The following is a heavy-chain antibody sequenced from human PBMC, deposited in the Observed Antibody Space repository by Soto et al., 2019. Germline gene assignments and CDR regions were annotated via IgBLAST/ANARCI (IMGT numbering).Heavy chain of an antibody. V-gene: IGHV3-7*03. Sequence: GSXRLSCEASGFTFSAYCMTWVRQAPGKWLEWVANIKKDGNEKYYVDSVKGRFTISRDNAKSCLYLQMNSLTAVDTAVYYCVRGRGLDGSPYYYYYGVDVWGRGTTVTVSS. J-gene: IGHJ6*02. CDR2: IKKDGNEK. CDR1: GFTFSAYC. CDR3: VRGRGLDGSPYYYYYGVDV. D-gene: IGHD1-26*01.